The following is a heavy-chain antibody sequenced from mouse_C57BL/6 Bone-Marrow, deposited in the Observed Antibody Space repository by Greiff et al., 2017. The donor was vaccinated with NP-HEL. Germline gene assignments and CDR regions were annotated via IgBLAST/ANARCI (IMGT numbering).Heavy chain of an antibody. J-gene: IGHJ1*03. CDR1: GYTFTSYW. D-gene: IGHD1-1*01. Sequence: VQLQQPGAELVKPGASVKLSCKASGYTFTSYWMHWVKQRPGQGLEWLGMIHPNSGSTNYNEKFKSKATLTVDKSSSTAYMQLSSLTSEDSAVYYCARLDYGSSPWYFDVWGTGTTVTVSS. CDR3: ARLDYGSSPWYFDV. CDR2: IHPNSGST. V-gene: IGHV1-64*01.